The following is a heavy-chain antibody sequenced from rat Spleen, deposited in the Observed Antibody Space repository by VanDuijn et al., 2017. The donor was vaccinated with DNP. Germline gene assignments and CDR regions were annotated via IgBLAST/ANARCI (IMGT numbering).Heavy chain of an antibody. Sequence: EVQLVESDGGLVQPGRSLKLSCAASGFTFSDYYMAWVRQAPTKGLEWVATISYDGSSTYYRDSVKGRFTISRDNAKSTLYLQMDSLSSEDTATYYCARGGTHSYFDYWGQGVMVTVSS. CDR2: ISYDGSST. CDR3: ARGGTHSYFDY. D-gene: IGHD1-5*01. V-gene: IGHV5-29*01. CDR1: GFTFSDYY. J-gene: IGHJ2*01.